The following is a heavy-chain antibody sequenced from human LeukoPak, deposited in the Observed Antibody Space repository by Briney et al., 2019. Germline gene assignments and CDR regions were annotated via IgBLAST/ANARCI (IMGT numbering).Heavy chain of an antibody. J-gene: IGHJ6*04. CDR2: ISSSGSTI. D-gene: IGHD3-10*02. CDR1: GFTCSSYE. Sequence: WGSLRLSCAASGFTCSSYEMNWVRQAPGKGLEWVSYISSSGSTIYYADSVKGRFTISRDNAKNSLYLQMNSLRAEDTAVYYCAELGITMIGGVWGKGTTVTISS. V-gene: IGHV3-48*03. CDR3: AELGITMIGGV.